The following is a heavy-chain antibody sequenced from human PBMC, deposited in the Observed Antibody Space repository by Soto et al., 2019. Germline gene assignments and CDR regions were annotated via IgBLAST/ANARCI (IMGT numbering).Heavy chain of an antibody. CDR3: ARGALNSGYDPIYYYYGMDV. Sequence: QVQLVESGGGVVQPGRSLRLSCAASGFTFSSYGMHWVRQAPGKGLEWVAGIWYDGSNKYYADSVKGRFTISRDNSKNTLYLQMNSLRAEDTAVYYCARGALNSGYDPIYYYYGMDVWGQGTTVTVSS. V-gene: IGHV3-33*01. J-gene: IGHJ6*02. D-gene: IGHD5-12*01. CDR1: GFTFSSYG. CDR2: IWYDGSNK.